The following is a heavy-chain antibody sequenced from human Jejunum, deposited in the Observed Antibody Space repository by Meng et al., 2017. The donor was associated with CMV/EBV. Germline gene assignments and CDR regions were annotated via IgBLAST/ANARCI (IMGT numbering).Heavy chain of an antibody. V-gene: IGHV5-51*01. D-gene: IGHD3-10*01. CDR1: GDLFPNRR. CDR2: IYPGDSYT. Sequence: SGDLFPNRRVGWVRQVPGKGLEWIGIIYPGDSYTRYNPSFQGQFVISADKSISTAYLQWSGLKASDTAIYYCARHRGDGSNYYGDYWGQGTLVTVSS. J-gene: IGHJ4*02. CDR3: ARHRGDGSNYYGDY.